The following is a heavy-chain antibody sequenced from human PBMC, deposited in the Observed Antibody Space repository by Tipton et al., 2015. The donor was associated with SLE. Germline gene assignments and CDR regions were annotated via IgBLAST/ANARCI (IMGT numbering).Heavy chain of an antibody. V-gene: IGHV1-46*01. J-gene: IGHJ3*02. CDR3: ARENEGSPVCSTTGFRGTFDI. CDR1: GFPFTSLY. CDR2: INPSGGST. Sequence: QSGAEVKQPGASVRVSCKASGFPFTSLYMHWVRQAPGQGLEWVGGINPSGGSTSSAQSFQARVTMTSDTSTRTVYIQLSSLTFEDTAIYCCARENEGSPVCSTTGFRGTFDIWGQGTLVSVSS. D-gene: IGHD2-2*01.